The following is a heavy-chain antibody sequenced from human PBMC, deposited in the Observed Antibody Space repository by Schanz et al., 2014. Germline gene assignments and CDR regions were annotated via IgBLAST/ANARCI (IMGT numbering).Heavy chain of an antibody. Sequence: QVQLVQSGSELTRPGASVKVSCKASGYNFTTYTMNWVRQAPGQGLEWMGRIIPNLGSANYAQKFQGRVTITADKSTSTVYMELSSLRSEDTAIYYCARGNTIFGVVILGWLDPWGQGTLVTVSS. CDR2: IIPNLGSA. J-gene: IGHJ5*02. V-gene: IGHV1-69*08. CDR3: ARGNTIFGVVILGWLDP. CDR1: GYNFTTYT. D-gene: IGHD3-3*01.